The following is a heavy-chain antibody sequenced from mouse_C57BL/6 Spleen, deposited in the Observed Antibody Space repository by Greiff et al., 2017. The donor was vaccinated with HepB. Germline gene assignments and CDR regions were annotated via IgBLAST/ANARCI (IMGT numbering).Heavy chain of an antibody. V-gene: IGHV5-6*02. D-gene: IGHD2-2*01. CDR3: AREGGYDSY. CDR1: GFTFSSYG. CDR2: ISSGGSYT. J-gene: IGHJ2*01. Sequence: EVKLVESGGDLVKPGGSLKLSCAASGFTFSSYGMSWVRQTPDKRLEWVATISSGGSYTYYPDSVKGRFTLSRDNAKNTLYLQMSSLKSEDTAMYYCAREGGYDSYWGQGTTLTVSS.